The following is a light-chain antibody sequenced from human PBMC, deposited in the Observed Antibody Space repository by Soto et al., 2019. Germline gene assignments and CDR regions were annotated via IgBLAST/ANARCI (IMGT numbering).Light chain of an antibody. Sequence: EIVLTQSPGTLSLSPGERATLSCRASQSVSPYLAWYQHKPGQAPRLLIYGASSRATGIPDRFRGSGSGTDFTLTISRLEPEDFAVYYCQQYGSSPPVTIGPGTIVDIK. CDR1: QSVSPY. CDR2: GAS. CDR3: QQYGSSPPVT. V-gene: IGKV3-20*01. J-gene: IGKJ3*01.